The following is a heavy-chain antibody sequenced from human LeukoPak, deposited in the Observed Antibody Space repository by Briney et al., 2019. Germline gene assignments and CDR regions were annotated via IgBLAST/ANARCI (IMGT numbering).Heavy chain of an antibody. CDR2: ISAYNGNT. V-gene: IGHV1-18*01. CDR3: ARYDKGDGDWIDDY. Sequence: ASVKVSCKASGYTFTRYGISWVRQAPGQGLEWMGWISAYNGNTNYAQKLQGRVTMTTDTSTSTAYMELRSLRSDDTAVYYCARYDKGDGDWIDDYWGQGTLVTVSS. J-gene: IGHJ4*02. D-gene: IGHD4-17*01. CDR1: GYTFTRYG.